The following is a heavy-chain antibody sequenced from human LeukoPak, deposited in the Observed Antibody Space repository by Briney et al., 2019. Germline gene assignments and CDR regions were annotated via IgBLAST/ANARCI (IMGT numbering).Heavy chain of an antibody. CDR1: GFTFSTYG. Sequence: PGGPLRLSCAASGFTFSTYGMSWVRQAPGKALEWVSAIADTGSDTYYADSVKGRFTISRDNSKNTLHLQMNSLTADDTAIYFCAKRVPYSSSSVYFDSWGQGTLVTVSS. CDR2: IADTGSDT. D-gene: IGHD6-6*01. CDR3: AKRVPYSSSSVYFDS. J-gene: IGHJ4*02. V-gene: IGHV3-23*01.